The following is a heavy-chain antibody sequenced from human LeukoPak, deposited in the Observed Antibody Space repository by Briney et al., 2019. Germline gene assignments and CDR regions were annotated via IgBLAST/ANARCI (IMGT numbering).Heavy chain of an antibody. Sequence: GGSLRLSCAASGCTFSSFSMHWVRQAPGTGLECVAYINNSGNIIYYADSVKGRFAISRDNAKNSVYLQMNSLRDGDTAVYYCVRGYFYYMDVWGKGTTVTVSS. CDR1: GCTFSSFS. CDR3: VRGYFYYMDV. CDR2: INNSGNII. V-gene: IGHV3-48*02. J-gene: IGHJ6*03. D-gene: IGHD2-21*01.